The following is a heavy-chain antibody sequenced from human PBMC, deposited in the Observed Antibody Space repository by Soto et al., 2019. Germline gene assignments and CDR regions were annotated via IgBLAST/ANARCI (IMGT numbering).Heavy chain of an antibody. Sequence: PGESLKISCISSGFTFRTYTMNWVRQAPGKGLEWVSGIRGFSPYTFYAESVKGRFTISRDNAKNSLYLQMNSLRAEDTAVYYCARDRGYDAHDYYYNAMDVWGQGTTVTVS. J-gene: IGHJ6*02. CDR1: GFTFRTYT. V-gene: IGHV3-21*01. D-gene: IGHD2-15*01. CDR3: ARDRGYDAHDYYYNAMDV. CDR2: IRGFSPYT.